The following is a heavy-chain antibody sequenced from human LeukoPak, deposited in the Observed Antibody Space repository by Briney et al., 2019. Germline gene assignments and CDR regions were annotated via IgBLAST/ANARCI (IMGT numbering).Heavy chain of an antibody. J-gene: IGHJ4*02. D-gene: IGHD3-16*01. CDR2: ISGSGGST. V-gene: IGHV3-23*01. CDR1: GFTFSSYG. CDR3: AKVGDRTKRSYYFDY. Sequence: GGSLRLSCAASGFTFSSYGMSWVRQAPGKGLEWVSAISGSGGSTYYADSVKGRFTISRDNSKNTLYLQMNSLRAEDTAVYYCAKVGDRTKRSYYFDYWGQGTLVTVSS.